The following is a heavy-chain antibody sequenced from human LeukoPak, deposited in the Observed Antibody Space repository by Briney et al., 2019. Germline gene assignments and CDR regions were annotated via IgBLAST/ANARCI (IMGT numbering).Heavy chain of an antibody. J-gene: IGHJ4*02. CDR3: ARGGCSSTSCQGDY. CDR2: ISSSSSYI. Sequence: GSLRLSCAASGFTFSSYSMNWVRQAPGKGLEWVSSISSSSSYIYYADSVKGRFTISRDNAKNSLYLQMNSLRAEDTAVYYCARGGCSSTSCQGDYWGQGTLVTVSS. V-gene: IGHV3-21*01. D-gene: IGHD2-2*01. CDR1: GFTFSSYS.